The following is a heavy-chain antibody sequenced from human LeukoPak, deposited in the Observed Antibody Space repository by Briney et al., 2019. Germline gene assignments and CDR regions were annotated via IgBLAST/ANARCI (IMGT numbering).Heavy chain of an antibody. D-gene: IGHD3-3*01. V-gene: IGHV3-7*01. J-gene: IGHJ6*02. CDR2: INREGSDK. CDR3: ARDGVPGGRDV. Sequence: GGSLRLSYAASGFTFSTHWMNWVRQPPGKGLEWVANINREGSDKNYVDSVKGRFTISRDNAKNSLYLQMNSLRVEDTAVYYCARDGVPGGRDVWGQGTTVTVS. CDR1: GFTFSTHW.